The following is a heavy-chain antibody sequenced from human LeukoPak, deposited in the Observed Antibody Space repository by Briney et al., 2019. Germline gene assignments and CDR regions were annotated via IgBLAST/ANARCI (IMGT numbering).Heavy chain of an antibody. V-gene: IGHV3-73*01. J-gene: IGHJ4*02. D-gene: IGHD3-10*01. Sequence: GGSLRLSCAASGFSFSGSAMHWVRQASGKGLEWVGRIRGKVNSYATEYAASVKGRFTISRDDAKNTAHLQMNSQKTEDTAVYFCTTITMIRDHEDYWGQGTLVTVSS. CDR3: TTITMIRDHEDY. CDR2: IRGKVNSYAT. CDR1: GFSFSGSA.